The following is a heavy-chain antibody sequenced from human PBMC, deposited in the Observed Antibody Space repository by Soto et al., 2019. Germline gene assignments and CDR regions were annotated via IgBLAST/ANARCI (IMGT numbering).Heavy chain of an antibody. D-gene: IGHD4-4*01. Sequence: PGGSLRLSCAASGFTFSSYAMSWVRQAPGKGLEWVSAISGSGGSTYYADSVKGRFTISRDNSKNTLYLQINSLRAEDTAVYYCAKDLVSNTPLPGWFDPWGQGTLVTVSS. CDR3: AKDLVSNTPLPGWFDP. V-gene: IGHV3-23*01. J-gene: IGHJ5*02. CDR1: GFTFSSYA. CDR2: ISGSGGST.